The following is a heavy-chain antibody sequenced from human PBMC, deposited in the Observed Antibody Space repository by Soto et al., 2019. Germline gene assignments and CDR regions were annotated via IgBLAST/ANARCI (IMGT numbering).Heavy chain of an antibody. J-gene: IGHJ6*03. CDR1: GFTFSSYW. CDR3: ARVPSSGHHSSSWYFIRQRNYYYYYYMDV. D-gene: IGHD6-13*01. CDR2: IKQDGSEK. V-gene: IGHV3-7*01. Sequence: GGSLRLSCAASGFTFSSYWMSWVRQAPGKGLEWVANIKQDGSEKYYVDSGKGRFTISRDNAKNSLYLQMNSLKAEDTAVYYCARVPSSGHHSSSWYFIRQRNYYYYYYMDVWGKGTTVTVSS.